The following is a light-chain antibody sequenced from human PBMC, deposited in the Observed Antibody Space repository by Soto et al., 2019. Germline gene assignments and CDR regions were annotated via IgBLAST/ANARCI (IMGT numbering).Light chain of an antibody. Sequence: VMTQSPLYLPVTPGQPASISCKSSHGLVYSDGNTYLNWFHQRPGQSPRRLIYKVSNRDSGVLANFSGSGSGTYFTLRISRVEAEDVGIYYCMQGTQWPYTFGQGTKLEI. CDR3: MQGTQWPYT. CDR1: HGLVYSDGNTY. V-gene: IGKV2-30*01. J-gene: IGKJ2*01. CDR2: KVS.